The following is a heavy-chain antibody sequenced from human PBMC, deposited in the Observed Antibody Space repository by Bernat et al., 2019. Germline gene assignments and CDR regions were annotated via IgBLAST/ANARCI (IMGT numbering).Heavy chain of an antibody. CDR3: ARGSAQWLDYFDY. D-gene: IGHD6-19*01. J-gene: IGHJ4*01. Sequence: QVQLQESGPGLVKPSGTLSLTCAVSGGSISSSNWWSWVRQPPGKGLEWVGEIYHSGSTNYNPSLKSRVTILVDKSKNQFSLTLSSVTAAATALYYCARGSAQWLDYFDYWGQGTLVTVSS. CDR1: GGSISSSNW. CDR2: IYHSGST. V-gene: IGHV4-4*02.